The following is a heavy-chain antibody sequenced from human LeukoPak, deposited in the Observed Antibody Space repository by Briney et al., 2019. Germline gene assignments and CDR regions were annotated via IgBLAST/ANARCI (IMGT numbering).Heavy chain of an antibody. CDR1: GFTFSSYS. J-gene: IGHJ4*02. CDR3: ARDLDGGRGKDY. CDR2: ITSSSTI. V-gene: IGHV3-48*02. D-gene: IGHD4-23*01. Sequence: QPGGSLRLSCAASGFTFSSYSMNWVRQAPGEGLEWVSYITSSSTIYYADSVKGRFTISRDNAQNSLYLQMNSLRDEDTAVYYCARDLDGGRGKDYWGQGTLVTVSS.